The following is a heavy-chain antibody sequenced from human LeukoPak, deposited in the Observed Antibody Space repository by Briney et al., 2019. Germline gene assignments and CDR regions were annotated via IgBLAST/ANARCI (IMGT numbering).Heavy chain of an antibody. J-gene: IGHJ4*02. CDR1: GFTFSSYG. CDR2: ISYDGSNK. CDR3: ANGYSSSWYYFDY. Sequence: GRSLRLSCAASGFTFSSYGMHWVRQAPGKGLEWVAAISYDGSNKYYADSVKGRFTISRDNSKNTLYLQMNSLRAEDTAVYYCANGYSSSWYYFDYWGQGTLVTVSS. D-gene: IGHD6-13*01. V-gene: IGHV3-30*18.